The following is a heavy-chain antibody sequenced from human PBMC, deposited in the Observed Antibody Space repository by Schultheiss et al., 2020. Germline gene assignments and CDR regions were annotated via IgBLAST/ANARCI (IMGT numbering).Heavy chain of an antibody. CDR2: MNPNSGNT. J-gene: IGHJ6*02. CDR1: GYTFTSYD. CDR3: ARGLNYYDFWSGYYYYYGMDV. D-gene: IGHD3-3*01. Sequence: ASVKVSCKASGYTFTSYDINWVRQATGQGLEWMGWMNPNSGNTGHAQKFQGRVTMTRNTSISTAYMELSSLRSEDTAVYYCARGLNYYDFWSGYYYYYGMDVWGQGTTVTVSS. V-gene: IGHV1-8*01.